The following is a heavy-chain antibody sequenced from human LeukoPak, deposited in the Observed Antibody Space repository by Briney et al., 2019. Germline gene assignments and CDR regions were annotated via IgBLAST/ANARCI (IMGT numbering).Heavy chain of an antibody. J-gene: IGHJ3*02. Sequence: GGSLRLSCAASGFTVSSNYMSWVRQAPGRGLEWVSVIYSGGIYNDGTTNYGDSVKGRFTISRDNSKNTLYLQMNSLRAEDTAVYYCARRELLGYSYGLRTFNIWGQGTTVTVSS. CDR3: ARRELLGYSYGLRTFNI. V-gene: IGHV3-66*04. D-gene: IGHD5-18*01. CDR2: IYSGGIYNDGTT. CDR1: GFTVSSNY.